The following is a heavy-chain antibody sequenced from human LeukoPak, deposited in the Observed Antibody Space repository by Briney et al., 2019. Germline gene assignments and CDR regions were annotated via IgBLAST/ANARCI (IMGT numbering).Heavy chain of an antibody. CDR1: GGSIRGYY. V-gene: IGHV4-59*08. Sequence: PSETLSLTCTVSGGSIRGYYWSWIRQFPGKRLEWIAYIYNSVTTNYNPSLKSRLTISVDTSENQISLKLSSVTAADTAVYYCARHGPADSRSYPLDYWGQGTLVTVSS. J-gene: IGHJ4*02. CDR2: IYNSVTT. D-gene: IGHD3-10*01. CDR3: ARHGPADSRSYPLDY.